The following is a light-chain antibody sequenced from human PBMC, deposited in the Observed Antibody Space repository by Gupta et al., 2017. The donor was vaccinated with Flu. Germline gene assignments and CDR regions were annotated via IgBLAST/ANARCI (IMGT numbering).Light chain of an antibody. CDR2: IKSDGRH. CDR1: SGHSSYA. CDR3: QTWGTGIPV. J-gene: IGLJ2*01. Sequence: QLVLTQSPSASASLGASVKLACTLSSGHSSYAIAWHQQQPEKGPRYLMKIKSDGRHSKGDGIPDRFSGSSSGAERYLTISSLQSEDEADYYCQTWGTGIPVFGGGTKL. V-gene: IGLV4-69*01.